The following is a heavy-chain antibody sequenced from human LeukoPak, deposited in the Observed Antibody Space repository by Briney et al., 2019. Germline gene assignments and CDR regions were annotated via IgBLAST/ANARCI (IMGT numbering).Heavy chain of an antibody. CDR2: MNPNSGNT. V-gene: IGHV1-8*03. D-gene: IGHD2-15*01. CDR1: GYTFTGYY. J-gene: IGHJ4*02. CDR3: ARSRTVYCSGGSCYVYFDY. Sequence: ASVKVSCKASGYTFTGYYMHWVRQAPGQGLEWMGWMNPNSGNTGYAQKFQGRVTITRNTSISTAYMELSSLRSEDTAVYYCARSRTVYCSGGSCYVYFDYWGQGTLVTVSS.